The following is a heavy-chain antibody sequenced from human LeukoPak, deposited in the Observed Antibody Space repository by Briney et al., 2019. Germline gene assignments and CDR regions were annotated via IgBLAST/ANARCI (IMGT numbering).Heavy chain of an antibody. Sequence: GGSLRLSCAASGFTFSSYAMSLVRQAPGKGLEWVSAISGSGGSTYYADSVKGRFTISRDNSKNTLYLQMNSLRAEDTAVYYCAKVNYYYDSSGYYWDYYGMDVWGQGTTVTVSS. CDR1: GFTFSSYA. J-gene: IGHJ6*02. V-gene: IGHV3-23*01. D-gene: IGHD3-22*01. CDR2: ISGSGGST. CDR3: AKVNYYYDSSGYYWDYYGMDV.